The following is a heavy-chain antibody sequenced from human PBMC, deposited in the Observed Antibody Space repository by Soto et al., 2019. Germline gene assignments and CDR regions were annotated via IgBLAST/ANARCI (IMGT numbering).Heavy chain of an antibody. CDR3: ATPRRVRAMAIDAFDI. V-gene: IGHV1-8*01. Sequence: ASVKVSCKASVYTFTSYDINWVRQATGQGLEWMGWMNPNSGNTGYAQKFQGRVTMTRNTSISTAYMELSSLRSEDTAVYYCATPRRVRAMAIDAFDIWGQGTMVTVSS. J-gene: IGHJ3*02. CDR2: MNPNSGNT. CDR1: VYTFTSYD. D-gene: IGHD1-26*01.